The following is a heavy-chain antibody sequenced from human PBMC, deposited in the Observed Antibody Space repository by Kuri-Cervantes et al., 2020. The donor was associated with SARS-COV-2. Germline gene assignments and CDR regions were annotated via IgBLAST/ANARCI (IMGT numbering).Heavy chain of an antibody. CDR2: ISSSSSYI. J-gene: IGHJ4*02. CDR3: ATLIDY. CDR1: RFTFNTYR. V-gene: IGHV3-21*01. Sequence: GESLKISCAASRFTFNTYRMNWVRQAPGKGLEWVSSISSSSSYIYYADSVQGRFTISSDNAKNTLYLQMNSLRVEDTAVYYCATLIDYWGQGALVTVSS.